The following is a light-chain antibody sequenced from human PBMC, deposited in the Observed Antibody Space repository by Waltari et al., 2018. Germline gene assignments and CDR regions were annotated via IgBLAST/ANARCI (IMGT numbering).Light chain of an antibody. CDR2: LNSDGSH. CDR3: QTWGTGIRV. J-gene: IGLJ2*01. Sequence: QLVLTQSPSAPASLGASVKLTCTLSSGHSSYAIAWHPQQPEKGPRYLMKLNSDGSHSKGDGIPDRFSGSSSGAERYLTISSLQSEDEADYYCQTWGTGIRVFGGGTKLSVL. V-gene: IGLV4-69*01. CDR1: SGHSSYA.